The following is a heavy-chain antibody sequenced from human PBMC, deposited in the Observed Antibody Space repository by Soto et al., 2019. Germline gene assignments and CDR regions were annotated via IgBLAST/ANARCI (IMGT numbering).Heavy chain of an antibody. D-gene: IGHD2-15*01. V-gene: IGHV1-69*13. J-gene: IGHJ6*02. Sequence: SVKVSCKASGGTFSSYAVSWVRQAPGQGLEWMGGIIPIFGTVIYAQQFQGRVTITADESTKTAYMELRSLRFEDTAVYYCARDSHPPALSGDIMRWDVWGRGTTVTVSS. CDR2: IIPIFGTV. CDR1: GGTFSSYA. CDR3: ARDSHPPALSGDIMRWDV.